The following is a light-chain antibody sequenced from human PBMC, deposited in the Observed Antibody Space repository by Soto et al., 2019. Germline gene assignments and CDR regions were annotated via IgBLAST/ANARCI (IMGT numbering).Light chain of an antibody. CDR3: QQYNNWPPIT. CDR2: GAT. CDR1: QSVNIY. V-gene: IGKV3D-15*01. J-gene: IGKJ5*01. Sequence: EIVMAQSPATLSVSPGERATLSCRASQSVNIYLAWYQQKPGQAPRLLIFGATYRATGIPDRFSGSGSGTEFTLTISSPQSEDFAVYYCQQYNNWPPITFGQGTRLEIK.